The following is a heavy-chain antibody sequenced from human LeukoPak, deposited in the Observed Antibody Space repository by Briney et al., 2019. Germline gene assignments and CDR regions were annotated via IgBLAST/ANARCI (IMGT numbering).Heavy chain of an antibody. D-gene: IGHD3-22*01. Sequence: GGSLRLSCAASGFTFSSYAMHWVRQAPGKGLEWVAVISYDGSNKYYADSVKGRFTISRDNSKNTLYLQMNSLRAEDTAVYYCARAFPRRSMGYDSSGYWFDPWGQGTLVTVSS. CDR2: ISYDGSNK. J-gene: IGHJ5*02. CDR1: GFTFSSYA. CDR3: ARAFPRRSMGYDSSGYWFDP. V-gene: IGHV3-30*04.